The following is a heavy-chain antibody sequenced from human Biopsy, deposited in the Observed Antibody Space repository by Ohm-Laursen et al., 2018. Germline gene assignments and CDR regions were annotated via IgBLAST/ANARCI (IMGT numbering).Heavy chain of an antibody. D-gene: IGHD1-26*01. Sequence: SSVKVSCKVSGYTLTELSMHWVRQAPGKGLEWMGGFAPENGKTVYAQNFQARVSMTEDTSTDTAYMELRSLRSEDTAVYYCAADINVWDVNYWGQGTQVTVSS. V-gene: IGHV1-24*01. CDR3: AADINVWDVNY. J-gene: IGHJ4*02. CDR2: FAPENGKT. CDR1: GYTLTELS.